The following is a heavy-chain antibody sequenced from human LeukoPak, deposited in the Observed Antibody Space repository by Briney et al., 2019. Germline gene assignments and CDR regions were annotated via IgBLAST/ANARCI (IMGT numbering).Heavy chain of an antibody. Sequence: PGGSLRLSCAVSGFTFSGFWMSWSRQAPGKGLEWVANIRQDGRDKYYVDSVKGRFTISRDNAENSLYLQMNSLRIDDTAVYYCARESVIEAHDDAFDIWGQGTMVTVSS. CDR1: GFTFSGFW. CDR3: ARESVIEAHDDAFDI. D-gene: IGHD6-6*01. J-gene: IGHJ3*02. CDR2: IRQDGRDK. V-gene: IGHV3-7*01.